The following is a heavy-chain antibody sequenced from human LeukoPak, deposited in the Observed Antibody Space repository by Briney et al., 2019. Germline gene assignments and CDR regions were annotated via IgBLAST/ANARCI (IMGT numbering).Heavy chain of an antibody. CDR1: GFIFSSYG. Sequence: GGSLRLSCAASGFIFSSYGMSWVRQAPGKGLEWVSAVSHDGTMTSYADSVRGRFTISRDNSKNTVYMQMNSLRAEDTAVYYCARGGVARGYYYYGMDVWGQGTTVTVSS. CDR2: VSHDGTMT. J-gene: IGHJ6*02. V-gene: IGHV3-23*01. D-gene: IGHD1-26*01. CDR3: ARGGVARGYYYYGMDV.